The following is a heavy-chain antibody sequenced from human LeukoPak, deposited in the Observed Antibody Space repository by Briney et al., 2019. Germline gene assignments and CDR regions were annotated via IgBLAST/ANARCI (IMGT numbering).Heavy chain of an antibody. CDR1: GGSISSYY. CDR2: IYYSGST. CDR3: ARGEYSSSWDLLYYYMDV. D-gene: IGHD6-6*01. Sequence: KPSETLSLTCTVSGGSISSYYWSWIRQPPGKGLEWIGYIYYSGSTNYNPSLKSRVTISVDTSKNQFSLKLSSVTAADTAVYYCARGEYSSSWDLLYYYMDVWGKGTTVTVSS. V-gene: IGHV4-59*01. J-gene: IGHJ6*03.